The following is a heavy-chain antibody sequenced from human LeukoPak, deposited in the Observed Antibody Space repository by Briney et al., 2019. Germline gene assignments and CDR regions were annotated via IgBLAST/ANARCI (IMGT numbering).Heavy chain of an antibody. V-gene: IGHV3-20*04. Sequence: GGSLRLSCAASGFKFDDYGMSWVRQAPGKGLEWVCDINWNGAWTGYADSVKGRFTIFRDNAKNSLYLQMNSPRAEDTALYYCAGYYYDSSRGFDLWGQGTLVTVSA. J-gene: IGHJ5*02. CDR2: INWNGAWT. CDR1: GFKFDDYG. D-gene: IGHD3-22*01. CDR3: AGYYYDSSRGFDL.